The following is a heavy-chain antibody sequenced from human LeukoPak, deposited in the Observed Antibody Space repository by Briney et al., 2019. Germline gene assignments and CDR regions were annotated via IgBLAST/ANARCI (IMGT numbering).Heavy chain of an antibody. V-gene: IGHV4-30-4*01. J-gene: IGHJ6*02. CDR3: ARDLGTGSSWYPYYYYGMDV. CDR2: IYYSGST. D-gene: IGHD6-13*01. Sequence: SETLSLTCTVSGGSISSGDYYWSWIRQPPGKGLEWIGYIYYSGSTYHNPSLKSRVTISVDTSKNQFSLKLSSVTAADTAVYYCARDLGTGSSWYPYYYYGMDVWGQGTTVTVSS. CDR1: GGSISSGDYY.